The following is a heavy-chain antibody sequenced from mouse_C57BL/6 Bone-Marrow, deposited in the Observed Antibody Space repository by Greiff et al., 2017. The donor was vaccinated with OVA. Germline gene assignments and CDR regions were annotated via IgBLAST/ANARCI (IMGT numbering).Heavy chain of an antibody. V-gene: IGHV5-12*01. CDR2: ISNGGGST. Sequence: EVKVVESGGGLVQPGGSLKLSCAASGFTFSDYYMYWVRQTPEKRLEWVAYISNGGGSTYYPDTVKGRFTISRDNAKNTLYLQMSRLKSEDTAMYYCARHGHYFDYWGQGTTLTVSS. CDR3: ARHGHYFDY. CDR1: GFTFSDYY. J-gene: IGHJ2*01.